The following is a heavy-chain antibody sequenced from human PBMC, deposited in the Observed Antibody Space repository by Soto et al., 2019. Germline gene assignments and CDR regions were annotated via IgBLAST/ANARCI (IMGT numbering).Heavy chain of an antibody. D-gene: IGHD2-21*01. J-gene: IGHJ6*02. CDR2: INHSGNT. Sequence: SETLSLTCGVNGGSVSGHYWSWIRQPPGKGLEWIGEINHSGNTNYNPSLKGRVTISVDTSKNQFSLKLGSVTAADTAVYFCAGQVGITVPGAGDWYHYYGMDVWGQGSTVTVSS. CDR3: AGQVGITVPGAGDWYHYYGMDV. V-gene: IGHV4-34*01. CDR1: GGSVSGHY.